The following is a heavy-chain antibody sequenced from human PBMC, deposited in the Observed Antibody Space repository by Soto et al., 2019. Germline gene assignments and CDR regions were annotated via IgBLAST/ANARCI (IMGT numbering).Heavy chain of an antibody. CDR3: ARELDVGLLVNYYYYGMDV. V-gene: IGHV3-21*01. Sequence: GSLRLSCAASGFTFSSYSMNWVRQAPGKGLEWVSSISSSSSYIYYADSVKGRFTISRDNAKNSLYLQMNSLRAEDTAVYYCARELDVGLLVNYYYYGMDVWGQGTTVTVSS. D-gene: IGHD1-7*01. CDR1: GFTFSSYS. CDR2: ISSSSSYI. J-gene: IGHJ6*02.